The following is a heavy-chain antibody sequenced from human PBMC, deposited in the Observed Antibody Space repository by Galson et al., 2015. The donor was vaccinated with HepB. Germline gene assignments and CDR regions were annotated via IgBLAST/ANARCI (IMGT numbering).Heavy chain of an antibody. V-gene: IGHV3-30*02. Sequence: SLRLSCAASGFTFSSYGMHWVRQAPGKGLEWVAFIRYDGSNKHYADSVKGRFTISRDNSKNTLYLQMNSLRAEDTAVYYCAKDRGGSDYGGQSPNFDYWGKGTLVTVSS. CDR2: IRYDGSNK. CDR1: GFTFSSYG. D-gene: IGHD4-23*01. J-gene: IGHJ4*02. CDR3: AKDRGGSDYGGQSPNFDY.